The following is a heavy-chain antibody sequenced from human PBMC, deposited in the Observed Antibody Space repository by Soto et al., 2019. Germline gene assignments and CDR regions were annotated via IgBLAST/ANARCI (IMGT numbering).Heavy chain of an antibody. D-gene: IGHD2-2*01. V-gene: IGHV4-38-2*01. CDR3: ARGPGYCSSTSCYVVGQYYYYYYGMDV. CDR2: IYHSGST. J-gene: IGHJ6*02. Sequence: SETLSLTCAVSGYSISSGYYWGWIRQPPGKGLEWIGSIYHSGSTYYNPSLKSRVTISVDTSKNQFSLKLSSVTAADPAVYYCARGPGYCSSTSCYVVGQYYYYYYGMDVWGQGTTVTVSS. CDR1: GYSISSGYY.